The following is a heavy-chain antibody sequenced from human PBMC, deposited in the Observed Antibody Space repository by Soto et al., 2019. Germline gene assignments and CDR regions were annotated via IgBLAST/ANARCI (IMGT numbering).Heavy chain of an antibody. CDR1: GYTFTSYA. D-gene: IGHD2-15*01. CDR3: ARASIVVVVGSYDYGIHV. J-gene: IGHJ6*02. CDR2: MNAGNGNT. V-gene: IGHV1-3*01. Sequence: ASVKVSCKASGYTFTSYAMHWVRQAPGQRLEWMGWMNAGNGNTKYSQKFQGRVTMTRDTSASTAYMELSSLRSEDTAVYYCARASIVVVVGSYDYGIHVWGPATTVTVS.